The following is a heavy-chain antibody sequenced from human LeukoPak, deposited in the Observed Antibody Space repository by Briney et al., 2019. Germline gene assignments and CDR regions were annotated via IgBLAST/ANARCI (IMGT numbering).Heavy chain of an antibody. Sequence: PGGSLRLSCAASGFTFDDYGMSWVRQAPGKGLEWVSGTNWNGGSTGYADSVKGRFTISRDNPKNSLYLQMKSLRAEDTALYYCARGGDFWNNRWFDPWGQGTLVTVSS. D-gene: IGHD3-3*01. CDR1: GFTFDDYG. J-gene: IGHJ5*02. CDR3: ARGGDFWNNRWFDP. CDR2: TNWNGGST. V-gene: IGHV3-20*04.